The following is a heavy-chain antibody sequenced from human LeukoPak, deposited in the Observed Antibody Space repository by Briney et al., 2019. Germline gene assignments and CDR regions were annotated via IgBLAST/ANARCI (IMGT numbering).Heavy chain of an antibody. J-gene: IGHJ3*02. D-gene: IGHD3-16*01. V-gene: IGHV3-21*01. CDR2: ISSSSSYI. Sequence: AGSLRLSSAPSAFTFSSYSMNWVRQAPGKGLEWVSSISSSSSYIYYADSVKGRFTISRDNAKNSLYLQMNSLRAEDTAVYYCARDDALGDNALDIWGQGTMVTVSS. CDR3: ARDDALGDNALDI. CDR1: AFTFSSYS.